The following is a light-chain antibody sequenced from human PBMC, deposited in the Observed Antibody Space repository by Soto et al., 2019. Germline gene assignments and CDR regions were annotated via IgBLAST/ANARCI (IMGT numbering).Light chain of an antibody. V-gene: IGLV2-23*01. CDR2: EGS. Sequence: QSVLTQPASVSGSAGQSITISCTGTSDAGSYNLVSWYQQHPGQAPKLIIYEGSKRPSGVSNRFSASKSANTASLTISGLLAEDEADYYCCSYAVITTTWMFGGGTKLTVL. CDR3: CSYAVITTTWM. CDR1: SDAGSYNL. J-gene: IGLJ3*02.